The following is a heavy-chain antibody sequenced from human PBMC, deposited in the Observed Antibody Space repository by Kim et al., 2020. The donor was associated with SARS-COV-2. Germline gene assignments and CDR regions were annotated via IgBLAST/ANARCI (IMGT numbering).Heavy chain of an antibody. J-gene: IGHJ3*02. CDR3: AKVSSLLYCSSTSCPPRGAFDI. D-gene: IGHD2-2*01. Sequence: GGSLRLSCAASGFTFSSYAMSWVRQAPGKGLEWVSAISGSGGSTYYADSVKGRFTISRDNSKNTLYLQMNSLRAEDTAVYYCAKVSSLLYCSSTSCPPRGAFDIWGQGTMVTVSS. V-gene: IGHV3-23*01. CDR1: GFTFSSYA. CDR2: ISGSGGST.